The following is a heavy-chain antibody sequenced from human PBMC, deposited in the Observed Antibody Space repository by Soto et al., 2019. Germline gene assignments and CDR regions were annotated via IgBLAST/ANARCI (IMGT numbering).Heavy chain of an antibody. CDR2: LSGSGTST. J-gene: IGHJ4*02. Sequence: EVQLLESGGGLVQPGGSLRLSCAASGFTFVNYAMNWVRQAPGKGLEWVATLSGSGTSTYYADSVKGRFTISRDNSRNTLYLRMNSLRAEDTAVYYCAKGTSNGGWFNPFDYWGQGTLVTVSS. CDR1: GFTFVNYA. D-gene: IGHD6-19*01. CDR3: AKGTSNGGWFNPFDY. V-gene: IGHV3-23*01.